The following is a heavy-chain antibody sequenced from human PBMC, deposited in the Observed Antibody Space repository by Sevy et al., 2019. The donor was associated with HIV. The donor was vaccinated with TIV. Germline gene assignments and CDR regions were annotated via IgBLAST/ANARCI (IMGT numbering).Heavy chain of an antibody. CDR3: ARDYYGSGSYYEFVY. Sequence: SETLSLTCTVSGFSISSDYYWGWIRQPPGKGLEWIGSIYDGGSTYYNPSLKSRVTISIDTSKNQFSLKLRAVTAADTAVYYCARDYYGSGSYYEFVYWGQGTLVTVSS. V-gene: IGHV4-38-2*02. CDR1: GFSISSDYY. D-gene: IGHD3-10*01. CDR2: IYDGGST. J-gene: IGHJ4*02.